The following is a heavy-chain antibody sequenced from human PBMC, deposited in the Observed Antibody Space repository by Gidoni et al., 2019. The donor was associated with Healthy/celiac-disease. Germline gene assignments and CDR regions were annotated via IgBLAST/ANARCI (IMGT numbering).Heavy chain of an antibody. J-gene: IGHJ4*02. CDR1: GYTFTSYG. CDR3: ARSYYYDSSGYKTRGPYYFDY. D-gene: IGHD3-22*01. Sequence: KKPGASVKVSCKASGYTFTSYGISWVRQAPGQGLEWMGWISAYNGNTNYAQKLQGRVTMTTDTSTSTAYMELRSLRSDDTAVYYCARSYYYDSSGYKTRGPYYFDYWGQGTLVTVSS. CDR2: ISAYNGNT. V-gene: IGHV1-18*01.